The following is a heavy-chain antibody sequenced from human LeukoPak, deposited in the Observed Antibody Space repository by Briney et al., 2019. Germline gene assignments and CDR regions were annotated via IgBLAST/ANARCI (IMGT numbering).Heavy chain of an antibody. V-gene: IGHV1-2*02. D-gene: IGHD3-9*01. CDR2: INPNSGGT. J-gene: IGHJ4*02. CDR1: GYTFTGYY. CDR3: ARALLRYFDKDY. Sequence: APVKVSCKASGYTFTGYYMHWVRQAPGQGLEWMGWINPNSGGTSYAQKFQGRVTMTRDTSISTAYMELSRLRSDDTAVYYCARALLRYFDKDYWGQGTLVTVSS.